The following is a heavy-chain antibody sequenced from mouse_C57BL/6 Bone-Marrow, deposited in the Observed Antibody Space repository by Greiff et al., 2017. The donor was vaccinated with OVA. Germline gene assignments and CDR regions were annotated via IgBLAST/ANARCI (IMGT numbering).Heavy chain of an antibody. V-gene: IGHV1-80*01. CDR3: ARNYYGSSYKAWFAY. Sequence: QVQLQQSGAELVKPGASVKISCKASGYAFSSYWMNWVKQRPGKGLEWIGQIYPGDGDTNYNGKFKGKATLTADKSSSTAYMQLSSLTSEDSAVYFCARNYYGSSYKAWFAYWGQGTLVTVSA. J-gene: IGHJ3*01. D-gene: IGHD1-1*01. CDR1: GYAFSSYW. CDR2: IYPGDGDT.